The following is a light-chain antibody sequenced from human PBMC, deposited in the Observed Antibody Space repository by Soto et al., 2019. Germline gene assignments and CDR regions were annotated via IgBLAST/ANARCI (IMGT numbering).Light chain of an antibody. J-gene: IGKJ4*01. CDR2: GAS. CDR1: QSVSSSY. V-gene: IGKV3-20*01. CDR3: QQNGSSPPLT. Sequence: EIVLTQSPGTLSLSPGERATLSCRASQSVSSSYLAWYQQKPGQAPRLLIYGASSRATGIPDRFSGSGSGTDFKLTISRLEPKDVAVYYCQQNGSSPPLTFGGGTKVEIK.